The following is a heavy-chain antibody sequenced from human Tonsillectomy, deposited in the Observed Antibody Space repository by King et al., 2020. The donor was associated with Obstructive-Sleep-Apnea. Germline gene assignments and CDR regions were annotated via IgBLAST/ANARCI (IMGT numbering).Heavy chain of an antibody. CDR1: GFTFSSYG. D-gene: IGHD6-19*01. J-gene: IGHJ4*02. CDR2: ISYDGDNK. CDR3: AKDEKYSSGWVPDY. V-gene: IGHV3-30*18. Sequence: VQLVESGGGVVQPGRSLRLSCAASGFTFSSYGMHWVRQAPGKGREWGAVISYDGDNKYYADSVKGRFTISRDNSKNTLYLQMNRLRAEDTAVYYCAKDEKYSSGWVPDYWGQGTLVTVSS.